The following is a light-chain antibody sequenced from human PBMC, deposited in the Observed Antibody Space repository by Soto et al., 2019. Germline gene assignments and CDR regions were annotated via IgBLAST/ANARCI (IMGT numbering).Light chain of an antibody. Sequence: QSVLTQPPSVSATPGQKVTISCSGSSSNIGNNYVSWYQQFPGAAPKLLIYDNYWRPSGIPDRFSASKSGTSATLGITGLQTGDEAYYYCATWDSSLSAVVVGGGTKLTVL. J-gene: IGLJ2*01. V-gene: IGLV1-51*01. CDR3: ATWDSSLSAVV. CDR2: DNY. CDR1: SSNIGNNY.